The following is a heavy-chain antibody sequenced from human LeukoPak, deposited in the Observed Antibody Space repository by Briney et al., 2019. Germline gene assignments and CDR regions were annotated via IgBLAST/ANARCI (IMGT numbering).Heavy chain of an antibody. Sequence: PGGSLRLSCAASGFTFSSYGMHWVRQAPGKGLEWVAVISYDGSNKYYADSVKGRFTISRDNSKNTLYLQMNSLRAEDTAVYYCAKDMVFTYYGSGIWGQGTLVTVSS. CDR2: ISYDGSNK. J-gene: IGHJ4*02. CDR1: GFTFSSYG. CDR3: AKDMVFTYYGSGI. V-gene: IGHV3-30*18. D-gene: IGHD3-10*01.